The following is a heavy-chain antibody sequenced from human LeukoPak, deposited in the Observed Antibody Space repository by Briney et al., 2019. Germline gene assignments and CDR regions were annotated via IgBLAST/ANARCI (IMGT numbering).Heavy chain of an antibody. V-gene: IGHV4-61*01. CDR3: ARDRYNWNDSYYYYGMDV. CDR1: GGSISSSSYY. Sequence: SETLSLTCTVSGGSISSSSYYWGWIRQPPGKGLEWIGYIYYSGSTNYNPSLKSRVTISVDTSKNQFSLKLSSVTAADTAVYYCARDRYNWNDSYYYYGMDVWGQGTTVTVSS. J-gene: IGHJ6*02. D-gene: IGHD1-20*01. CDR2: IYYSGST.